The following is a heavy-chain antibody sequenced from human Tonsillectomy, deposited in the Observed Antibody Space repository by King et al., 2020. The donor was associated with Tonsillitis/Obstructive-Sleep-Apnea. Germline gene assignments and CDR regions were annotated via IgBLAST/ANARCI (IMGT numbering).Heavy chain of an antibody. CDR3: ARDPYTREMATINTNY. J-gene: IGHJ4*02. D-gene: IGHD5-24*01. Sequence: VQLVESGGGLVQPGGSLRLSCAASGFTFSSYEMNWVRQAPGKGLEWVSYISSSGSTIYYADSVKGRFTISRDNAKNSLYLQMNSLRAEDTAVYYCARDPYTREMATINTNYWGQGTLVTVSS. CDR2: ISSSGSTI. V-gene: IGHV3-48*03. CDR1: GFTFSSYE.